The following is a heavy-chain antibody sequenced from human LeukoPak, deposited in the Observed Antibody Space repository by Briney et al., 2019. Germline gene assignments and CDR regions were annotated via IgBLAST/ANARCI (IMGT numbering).Heavy chain of an antibody. CDR3: AKKTGYSYGNNYFDY. V-gene: IGHV3-23*01. CDR1: GFTFSSYA. D-gene: IGHD5-18*01. CDR2: ISGGGGST. Sequence: GGSLRLSCAASGFTFSSYAMSWDRQAPGKGLEWVSAISGGGGSTYYADSVKGRFTISRDNSKNTLYLQMNSLRAEDTAVYYCAKKTGYSYGNNYFDYWGQGTLVTVSS. J-gene: IGHJ4*02.